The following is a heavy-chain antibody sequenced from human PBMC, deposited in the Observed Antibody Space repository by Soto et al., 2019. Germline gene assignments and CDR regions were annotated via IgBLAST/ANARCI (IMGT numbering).Heavy chain of an antibody. D-gene: IGHD3-22*01. J-gene: IGHJ3*02. CDR2: INPNGGDT. V-gene: IGHV1-2*02. CDR1: GYTFTDYY. Sequence: ASVKVSCKASGYTFTDYYIHWVRQAPGQGLEWMVWINPNGGDTNYAERFQGRVTMTRDTSISTAYMELSTLRSDDTAVYYCAREEVPDSSDYYSDALDICGQGTLVTVSS. CDR3: AREEVPDSSDYYSDALDI.